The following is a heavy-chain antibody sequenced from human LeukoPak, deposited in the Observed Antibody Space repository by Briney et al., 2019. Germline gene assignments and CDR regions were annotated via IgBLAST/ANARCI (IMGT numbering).Heavy chain of an antibody. CDR3: ASMVYAIAY. CDR1: GFTFSTFA. CDR2: IFPSGGEI. Sequence: GGSLRLSCAASGFTFSTFAMIWVRQPPGKGLEWVSSIFPSGGEIHYADSVKGRFTISRDNSKNTLYLQMNSLRAEDTAVYYCASMVYAIAYWGQGTLVTVSS. V-gene: IGHV3-23*01. J-gene: IGHJ4*02. D-gene: IGHD2-8*01.